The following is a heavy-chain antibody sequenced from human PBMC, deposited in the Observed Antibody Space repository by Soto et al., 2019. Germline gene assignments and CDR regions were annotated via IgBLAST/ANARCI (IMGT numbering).Heavy chain of an antibody. CDR1: GFTFGIYG. J-gene: IGHJ3*02. Sequence: PGGSLRLSCAASGFTFGIYGMHWVRQAPGKGLEWVAVIWYDGSIKYHADSVKGRFTISRDNSKNTVYLQMNSLRDDDTAVYYCARATSGSFDALDMWGQGTMVTVSS. CDR2: IWYDGSIK. V-gene: IGHV3-33*01. CDR3: ARATSGSFDALDM. D-gene: IGHD1-26*01.